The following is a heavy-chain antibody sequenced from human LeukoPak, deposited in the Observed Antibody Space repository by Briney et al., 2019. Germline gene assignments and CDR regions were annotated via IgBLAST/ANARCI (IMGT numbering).Heavy chain of an antibody. V-gene: IGHV5-51*01. CDR1: GYSFTSYW. CDR2: IYPNDSDT. Sequence: KDGESLKISCKGSGYSFTSYWIGWVRQMPGKGLEWMGIIYPNDSDTRYSPSFQGQVTISADKSISTAYLQWSSLKASDTAMYYCAKQPTSMVRGIIITDYYFDYWGQGTLVTVSS. CDR3: AKQPTSMVRGIIITDYYFDY. D-gene: IGHD3-10*01. J-gene: IGHJ4*02.